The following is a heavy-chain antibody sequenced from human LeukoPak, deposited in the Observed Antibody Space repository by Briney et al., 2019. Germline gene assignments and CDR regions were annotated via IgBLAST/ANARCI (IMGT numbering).Heavy chain of an antibody. CDR3: ARGRDNSGPGLDY. J-gene: IGHJ4*02. CDR1: GGSFSGYY. V-gene: IGHV4-34*01. D-gene: IGHD3-10*01. Sequence: PSETLSLTCAVYGGSFSGYYWRWIRQPPGKGLEWIGEINHSGSTNYNPSLKSRVTISVDTSKNQFSLKLSSVTAADTAVYYCARGRDNSGPGLDYWGQGTLVTVSS. CDR2: INHSGST.